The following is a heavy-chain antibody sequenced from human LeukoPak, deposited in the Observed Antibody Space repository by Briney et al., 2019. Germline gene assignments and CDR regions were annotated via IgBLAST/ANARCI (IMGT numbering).Heavy chain of an antibody. J-gene: IGHJ3*02. CDR2: IYWDDDK. CDR1: GFSLSTSGVG. D-gene: IGHD2-15*01. V-gene: IGHV2-5*02. Sequence: SGPTLVKPTQTLTLTCTFSGFSLSTSGVGVGWIRQPPGKALEWLALIYWDDDKRYSPSLKSRLTITKDTSKNQVVLTMTNMDPVDSATYYCAHRGGCSGGSCYGDAFDIWGQGTMVTVSS. CDR3: AHRGGCSGGSCYGDAFDI.